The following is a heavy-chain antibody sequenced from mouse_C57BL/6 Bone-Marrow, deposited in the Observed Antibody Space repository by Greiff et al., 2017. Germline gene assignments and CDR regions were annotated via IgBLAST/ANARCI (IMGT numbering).Heavy chain of an antibody. CDR2: IHPNSGST. J-gene: IGHJ1*03. CDR1: GYTFTSYW. Sequence: VQLQQPGAELVKPGASVKLSCKASGYTFTSYWMHWVKQRPGQGLEWIGMIHPNSGSTNYNEKFKSKATLTVDKSSSTAYMQLSSLTSEDSAVYYCARAGPVAYWYFDVWGTGTTVTVSS. V-gene: IGHV1-64*01. CDR3: ARAGPVAYWYFDV. D-gene: IGHD1-1*02.